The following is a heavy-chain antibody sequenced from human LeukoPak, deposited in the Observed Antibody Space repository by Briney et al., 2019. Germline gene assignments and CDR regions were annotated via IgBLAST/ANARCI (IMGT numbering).Heavy chain of an antibody. D-gene: IGHD1-26*01. Sequence: GGSLRLSCAASGFTFSSYWMHWVRQAPGKGLVWVSHINSDGSSTTYAGSVKGRFTISRDNAKDTLYLQMNSLRAEDTAVYYRARDREGLGDYWGQGTLVTVSS. CDR2: INSDGSST. CDR3: ARDREGLGDY. J-gene: IGHJ4*02. CDR1: GFTFSSYW. V-gene: IGHV3-74*01.